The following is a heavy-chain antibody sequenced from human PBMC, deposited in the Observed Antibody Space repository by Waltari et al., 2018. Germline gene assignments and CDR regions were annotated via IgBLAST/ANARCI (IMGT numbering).Heavy chain of an antibody. CDR2: IIPIFGTA. CDR3: ARSDITVVTHSWYFDL. Sequence: GLEWMGGIIPIFGTANYAQKFQGRVTITTDESTSTAYMELSSLRSEDTAVYYCARSDITVVTHSWYFDLWGRGTLVTVSS. D-gene: IGHD2-21*02. J-gene: IGHJ2*01. V-gene: IGHV1-69*05.